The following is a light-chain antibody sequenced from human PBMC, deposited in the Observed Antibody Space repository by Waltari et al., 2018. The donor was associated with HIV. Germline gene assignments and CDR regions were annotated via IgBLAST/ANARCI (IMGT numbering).Light chain of an antibody. Sequence: DMVMTQSPLSLPVTPGEPASISCRSSQSLLYSNGYNYFDWYLQKPGQSPQLLIYLGSNRASGVPDRFSGSGSGTDFTLKISRVEAEDVGVYYCMQALQTPLTFGGGTKVEIK. J-gene: IGKJ4*01. CDR2: LGS. V-gene: IGKV2-28*01. CDR3: MQALQTPLT. CDR1: QSLLYSNGYNY.